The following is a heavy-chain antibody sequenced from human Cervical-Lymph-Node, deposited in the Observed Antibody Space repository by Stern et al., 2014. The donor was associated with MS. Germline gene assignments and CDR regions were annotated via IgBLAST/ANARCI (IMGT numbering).Heavy chain of an antibody. V-gene: IGHV1-46*01. CDR2: INPSAGST. Sequence: QVQLVQSGAEVKKPGASVKVSCKASGNTVTRYYIHWVRQTPGQGLEWLKLINPSAGSTSYAQKFQGRVTMTRDTSTSTVYMELSSLRSEDTAVYYCAREVAGHRLGMMDVWGQGTTVTVSS. CDR1: GNTVTRYY. CDR3: AREVAGHRLGMMDV. J-gene: IGHJ6*02. D-gene: IGHD6-19*01.